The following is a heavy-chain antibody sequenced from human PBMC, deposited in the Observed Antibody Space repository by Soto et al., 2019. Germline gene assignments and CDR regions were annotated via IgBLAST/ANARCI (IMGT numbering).Heavy chain of an antibody. CDR1: ELTVGRNY. Sequence: GGSLRLACAAYELTVGRNYMSLVRHAPGKGLEWVSVIYSGGSTYYADSVKGRFTISRDNSKNTLYLQMNSLRAEDTAVYYCAREHVDTAMVTLWGQGILVTVSA. V-gene: IGHV3-53*01. J-gene: IGHJ4*02. D-gene: IGHD5-18*01. CDR2: IYSGGST. CDR3: AREHVDTAMVTL.